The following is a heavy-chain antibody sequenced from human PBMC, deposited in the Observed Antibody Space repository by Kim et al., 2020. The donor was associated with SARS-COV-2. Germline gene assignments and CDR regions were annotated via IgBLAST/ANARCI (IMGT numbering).Heavy chain of an antibody. CDR1: GFDFSTYA. D-gene: IGHD3-3*01. CDR3: AKTYGFWDSGDQRYYYHNMAV. CDR2: ISASGATS. J-gene: IGHJ6*03. Sequence: GGSLRLSCAASGFDFSTYAMNWVRQTPGTGLEWVSGISASGATSYHADSVKGRFTISRDNLQDTVHLQMNSLSVEDTAIYYCAKTYGFWDSGDQRYYYHNMAVWGNGTTVIVSS. V-gene: IGHV3-23*01.